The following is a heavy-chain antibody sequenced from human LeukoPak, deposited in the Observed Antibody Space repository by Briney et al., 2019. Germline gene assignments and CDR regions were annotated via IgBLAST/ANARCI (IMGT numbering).Heavy chain of an antibody. J-gene: IGHJ4*02. CDR3: ARDGFGTGSN. CDR1: GLTFSNYW. D-gene: IGHD3-16*01. Sequence: GGSLRLSCAASGLTFSNYWMDWVRQAPGKGLEWVANIKQDGGEKNYVDSVKGRFIISRDNAKNSLYLQMNTLRADDTAVYYCARDGFGTGSNWGQGTLVTVSS. V-gene: IGHV3-7*03. CDR2: IKQDGGEK.